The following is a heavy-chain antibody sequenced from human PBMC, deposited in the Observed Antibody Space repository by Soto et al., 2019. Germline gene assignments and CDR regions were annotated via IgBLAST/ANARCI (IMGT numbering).Heavy chain of an antibody. Sequence: SGGSLRLSCAASGFTFSSYGMHWVRQAPGKGLEWVAVIWYDGSNKYYADSVKGRFTISRDNSKNTLYLQMNSLRAEDTAVYYCARGGGIAAPVFDYWGQGTLVTVSS. CDR1: GFTFSSYG. J-gene: IGHJ4*02. CDR2: IWYDGSNK. D-gene: IGHD6-13*01. V-gene: IGHV3-33*01. CDR3: ARGGGIAAPVFDY.